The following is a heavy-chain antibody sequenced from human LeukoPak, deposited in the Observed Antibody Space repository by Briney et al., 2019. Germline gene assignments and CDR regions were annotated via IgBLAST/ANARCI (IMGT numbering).Heavy chain of an antibody. J-gene: IGHJ4*02. CDR3: ARGTYSSSLYYFDY. Sequence: ASVKVSCKAPGYTFTSYGISWVRQAPGQGLEWMGWISAYNGNTNYAQKLQGRVTMTTDTSTSTAYMELRSLRSDDTAVYYCARGTYSSSLYYFDYWGQGTLVTVSS. D-gene: IGHD6-13*01. V-gene: IGHV1-18*01. CDR2: ISAYNGNT. CDR1: GYTFTSYG.